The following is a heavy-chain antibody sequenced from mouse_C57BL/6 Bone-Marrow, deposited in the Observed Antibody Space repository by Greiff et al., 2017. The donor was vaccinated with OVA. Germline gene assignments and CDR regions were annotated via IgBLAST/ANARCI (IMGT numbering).Heavy chain of an antibody. CDR2: ISSGGDYI. J-gene: IGHJ4*01. V-gene: IGHV5-9-1*02. Sequence: EVKLMESGEGLVKPGGSLKLSCAASGFTFSSYAMSWVRQTPEKRLEWVAYISSGGDYIYYADTVKGRFTISRDNARNTLYLQMSSLKSEDTAMDYCTRTGFYYYAMDYWGQGTSVTVSS. CDR3: TRTGFYYYAMDY. CDR1: GFTFSSYA.